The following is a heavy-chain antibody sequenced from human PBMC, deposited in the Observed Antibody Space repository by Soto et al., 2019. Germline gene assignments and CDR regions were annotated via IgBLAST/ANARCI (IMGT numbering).Heavy chain of an antibody. CDR3: ARGPPWMNGFDI. CDR1: GGIPRGSD. Sequence: PQMRTRRCAVYGGIPRGSDRRWIRQPPGKGLEWIGEINHDGSTTYNPSLKSRVTISVDTSKNQFSLKLSSVTAADTAVYYCARGPPWMNGFDIRGQWPLVT. V-gene: IGHV4-34*01. J-gene: IGHJ3*02. D-gene: IGHD5-12*01. CDR2: INHDGST.